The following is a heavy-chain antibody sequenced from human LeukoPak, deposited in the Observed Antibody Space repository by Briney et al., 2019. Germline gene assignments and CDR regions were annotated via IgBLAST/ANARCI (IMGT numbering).Heavy chain of an antibody. CDR1: GFTFSIYA. J-gene: IGHJ5*02. Sequence: GRSLRLSCAASGFTFSIYAMSWVRQAPGKGLEWVSAISGSGGSTYYADSVKCRFTISRDNYKNTLYLQLNSLRAEDTAVYYCAKQLSGTTRWFDPWGQGALVTVSS. CDR2: ISGSGGST. D-gene: IGHD1-20*01. V-gene: IGHV3-23*01. CDR3: AKQLSGTTRWFDP.